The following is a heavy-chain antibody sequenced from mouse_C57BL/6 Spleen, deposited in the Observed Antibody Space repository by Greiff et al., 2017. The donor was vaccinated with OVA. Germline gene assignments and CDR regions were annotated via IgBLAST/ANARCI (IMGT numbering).Heavy chain of an antibody. CDR1: GYTFTSYW. Sequence: QVQLQQPGAELVRPGSSVKLSCKASGYTFTSYWMHWVKQRPIQGLEWIGNIDPSDSETHYNQKFKDKATLTVDKSSSTAYMQLSSLTSEDSAVYDCARGEAITTTRTFAWFAYWGQGTLVTVSA. J-gene: IGHJ3*01. V-gene: IGHV1-52*01. D-gene: IGHD1-1*01. CDR2: IDPSDSET. CDR3: ARGEAITTTRTFAWFAY.